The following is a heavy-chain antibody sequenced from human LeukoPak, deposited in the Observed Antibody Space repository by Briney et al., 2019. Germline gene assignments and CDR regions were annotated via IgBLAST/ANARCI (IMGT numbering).Heavy chain of an antibody. CDR1: GGSISSYY. J-gene: IGHJ4*02. D-gene: IGHD3-3*01. CDR2: IYYSGST. V-gene: IGHV4-59*01. CDR3: ARGYYDFWSGFPNPDYYFDY. Sequence: PSETLSLTCTVSGGSISSYYWSWIRQPPGKGLEWIGYIYYSGSTNYNPSLKSRVTISVDASKNQFSLKLSSVTAADTAVYYCARGYYDFWSGFPNPDYYFDYWGQGSLVTVSS.